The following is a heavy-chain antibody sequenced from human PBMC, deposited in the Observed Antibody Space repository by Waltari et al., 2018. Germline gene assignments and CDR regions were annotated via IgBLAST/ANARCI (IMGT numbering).Heavy chain of an antibody. Sequence: QVQLQESGPGLVKPSETLSLTCTVSGGSISSYYWSWIRQPPGKGLELIGYISYSGSTNHNVAPKSRVTISADTSKNPFSLKLSSVTAADMAVYYCAGWGWAWGSPNLDLWGRGTLVTVSS. CDR3: AGWGWAWGSPNLDL. V-gene: IGHV4-59*01. CDR1: GGSISSYY. J-gene: IGHJ2*01. CDR2: ISYSGST. D-gene: IGHD7-27*01.